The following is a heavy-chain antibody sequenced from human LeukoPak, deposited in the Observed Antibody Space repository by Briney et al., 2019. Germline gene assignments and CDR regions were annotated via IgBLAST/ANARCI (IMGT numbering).Heavy chain of an antibody. CDR2: IYTSGST. Sequence: SETLSLTCTVSGGSISSYYWSWIRQPAGKGLEWIGRIYTSGSTNYNPSLKSRVTMSVDTSKNQFSLKLSSVTAADTAVYYCVSSGSYYEGPGAFDIWGQGTMVTVSS. CDR3: VSSGSYYEGPGAFDI. V-gene: IGHV4-4*07. D-gene: IGHD1-26*01. CDR1: GGSISSYY. J-gene: IGHJ3*02.